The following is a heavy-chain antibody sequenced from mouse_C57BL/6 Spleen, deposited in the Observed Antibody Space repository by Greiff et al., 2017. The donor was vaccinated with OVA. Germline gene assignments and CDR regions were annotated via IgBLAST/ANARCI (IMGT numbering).Heavy chain of an antibody. CDR2: ISYDGSN. J-gene: IGHJ3*01. CDR3: AREEDGYYTFPFAY. CDR1: GYSITSGYY. D-gene: IGHD2-3*01. V-gene: IGHV3-6*01. Sequence: EVQLQESGPGLVKPSQSLSLTCSVTGYSITSGYYWNWIRQFPGNKLEWMGYISYDGSNNYNPSLKNRISITRDTSKNQCFLKLNSVTTEDTATYYCAREEDGYYTFPFAYWGQGTLVTVSA.